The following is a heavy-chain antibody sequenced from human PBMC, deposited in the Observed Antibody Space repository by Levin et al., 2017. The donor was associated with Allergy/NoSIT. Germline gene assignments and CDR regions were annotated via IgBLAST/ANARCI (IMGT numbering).Heavy chain of an antibody. Sequence: PGGSLRLSCTVSGGSISSYYWSWIRQPPGKGLEWIGYIYYSGSTNYNPSLKSRVTISVDTSKNQFSLKLSSVTAADTAVYYCASTHCSGGSCYAYAFDIWGQGTMVTVSS. CDR3: ASTHCSGGSCYAYAFDI. CDR1: GGSISSYY. J-gene: IGHJ3*02. D-gene: IGHD2-15*01. V-gene: IGHV4-59*08. CDR2: IYYSGST.